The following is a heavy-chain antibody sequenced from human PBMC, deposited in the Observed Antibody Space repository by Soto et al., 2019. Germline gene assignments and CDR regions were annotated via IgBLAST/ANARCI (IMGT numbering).Heavy chain of an antibody. CDR2: IDPSDSQT. Sequence: GESLKISCKGSGYSFAGYWITWVRQKPGKGLEWMGRIDPSDSQTYYSPSFRGHVTISVTKSITTVYLQWSSLRASDTAMYYCARQIYDSDTGPNFQYYFDSWGQGTPVTVSS. J-gene: IGHJ4*02. CDR3: ARQIYDSDTGPNFQYYFDS. V-gene: IGHV5-10-1*01. CDR1: GYSFAGYW. D-gene: IGHD3-22*01.